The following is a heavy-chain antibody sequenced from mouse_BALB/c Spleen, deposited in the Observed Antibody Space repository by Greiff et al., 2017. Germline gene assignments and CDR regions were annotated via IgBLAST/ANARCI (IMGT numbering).Heavy chain of an antibody. CDR1: GFNIKDTY. Sequence: VQLQQSGAELVKPGASVKLSCTASGFNIKDTYMHWVKQRPEQGLEWIGRIDPANGNTKYDPKFQGKATITADTSSNTAYLQLSSLTSEDTAVYYCARCGYYVGYYAMDYWGQGTSVTVSS. D-gene: IGHD2-3*01. CDR3: ARCGYYVGYYAMDY. J-gene: IGHJ4*01. CDR2: IDPANGNT. V-gene: IGHV14-3*02.